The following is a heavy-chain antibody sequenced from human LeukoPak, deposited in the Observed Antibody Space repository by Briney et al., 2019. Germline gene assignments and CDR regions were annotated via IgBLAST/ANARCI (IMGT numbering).Heavy chain of an antibody. J-gene: IGHJ5*02. CDR1: GFTFSDYY. D-gene: IGHD2-15*01. V-gene: IGHV3-11*04. Sequence: PGGSLRLSCAASGFTFSDYYMSWIRQAPGKWLEWVSYISSSGSTIYYADSVKGRFTISRDNAKNSLYLQMNSLRAEDTAVYYCARVDCSGGSCYQIENWFDPWGQGTLVTVSS. CDR2: ISSSGSTI. CDR3: ARVDCSGGSCYQIENWFDP.